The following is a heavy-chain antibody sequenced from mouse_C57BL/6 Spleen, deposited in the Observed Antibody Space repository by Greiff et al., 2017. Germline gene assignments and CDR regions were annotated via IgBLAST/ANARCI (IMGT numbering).Heavy chain of an antibody. CDR3: TSRFAY. Sequence: VQLQQSGAELVRPGASVTLSCKASGYTFTDYEMHWVKQTPVHGLDWIGAIDPETGGTAYNQKFKGKAILTADKSSSTAYMELRSLTSEDSAVYYCTSRFAYWGQGTLVTVSA. CDR2: IDPETGGT. J-gene: IGHJ3*01. CDR1: GYTFTDYE. V-gene: IGHV1-15*01.